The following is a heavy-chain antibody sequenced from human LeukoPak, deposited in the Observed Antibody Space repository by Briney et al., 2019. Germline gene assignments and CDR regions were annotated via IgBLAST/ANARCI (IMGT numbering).Heavy chain of an antibody. V-gene: IGHV4-38-2*01. D-gene: IGHD3-3*01. Sequence: PSETLSLTCAVSGDSINSGFYWCWLRQPPGKGLEWIGSIFHNENTYYNPSLQSRVTISVDMSKNHFSLRLSSVTAADTAVYYCARVRPDFWSGYYLERGWFDPWGQGTLVTVSS. CDR1: GDSINSGFY. CDR3: ARVRPDFWSGYYLERGWFDP. CDR2: IFHNENT. J-gene: IGHJ5*02.